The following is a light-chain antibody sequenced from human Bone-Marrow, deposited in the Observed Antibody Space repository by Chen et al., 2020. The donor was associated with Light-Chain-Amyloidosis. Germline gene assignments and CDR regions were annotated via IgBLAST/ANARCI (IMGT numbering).Light chain of an antibody. CDR1: SSNIGSRT. Sequence: QSILTQTPSVSGTPGQRVTMASSGGSSNIGSRTLNWYKVLPGMAPKLLIYSSDQRPSGVPDRFAGSVSGTSASLAISGLQPEDEAEYYCATWDGTLSVWVFGGGTKLTVL. CDR3: ATWDGTLSVWV. CDR2: SSD. V-gene: IGLV1-44*01. J-gene: IGLJ3*02.